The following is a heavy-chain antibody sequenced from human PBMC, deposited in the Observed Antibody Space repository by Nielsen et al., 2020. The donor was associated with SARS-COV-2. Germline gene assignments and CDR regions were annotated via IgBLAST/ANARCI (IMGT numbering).Heavy chain of an antibody. Sequence: ETLSLTCTVSGGSISSGDYYWSWVRQAPGKGLEWLSSVSGGGVTTHYADSVKGRFTISRDNSKNTLYLQMSSLRVEDTAVYYCAKDHEGGSNMIVVLSAAVSGSWGQGTLVSVSS. J-gene: IGHJ5*02. V-gene: IGHV3-23*01. CDR3: AKDHEGGSNMIVVLSAAVSGS. D-gene: IGHD3-22*01. CDR1: GGSISSGDYY. CDR2: VSGGGVTT.